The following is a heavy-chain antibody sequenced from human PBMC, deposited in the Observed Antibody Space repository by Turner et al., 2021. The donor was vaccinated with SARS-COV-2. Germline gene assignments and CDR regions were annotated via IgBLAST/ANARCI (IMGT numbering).Heavy chain of an antibody. CDR1: GASISSSSYY. CDR3: ARLMDTAMDYYGTDV. V-gene: IGHV4-39*01. CDR2: IYYGGSA. D-gene: IGHD5-18*01. J-gene: IGHJ6*02. Sequence: QLQLQESGPGLPKPSATLSLTCTVSGASISSSSYYWGWLRQPQGRGLEWNGNIYYGGSAYYNPSLKGRVTISVDPSKNQYSLKLTSVTAADTAVYYCARLMDTAMDYYGTDVWGQGTTVTVSS.